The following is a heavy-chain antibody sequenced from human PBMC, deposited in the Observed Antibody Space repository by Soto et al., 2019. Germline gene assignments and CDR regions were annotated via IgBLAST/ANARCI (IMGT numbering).Heavy chain of an antibody. V-gene: IGHV4-30-2*01. D-gene: IGHD3-10*01. CDR2: IYHSGST. Sequence: SETLSLTCAVSGGFIIRGGYSWSWIRQPPGKGLEWIGYIYHSGSTYYNPSLKSRVTISVDRSKNQFSLKLSSVTAADTAVYYCARGVREIIVPFDFWGQGTLVTVS. J-gene: IGHJ4*02. CDR1: GGFIIRGGYS. CDR3: ARGVREIIVPFDF.